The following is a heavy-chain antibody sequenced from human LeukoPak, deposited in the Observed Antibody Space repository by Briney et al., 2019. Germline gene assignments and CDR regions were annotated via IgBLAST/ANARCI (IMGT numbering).Heavy chain of an antibody. V-gene: IGHV3-21*01. CDR1: GFTFSSYS. J-gene: IGHJ4*02. D-gene: IGHD5-24*01. CDR2: ISSSSSYI. Sequence: GGSLRLSCAASGFTFSSYSMNWVRQAPGKGLEWVSSISSSSSYIYYADSVKGRFTISRDNAENSLYLQMNSLRAEDTAVYYCAREDMATWPGGFDYWGQGTLVTVSS. CDR3: AREDMATWPGGFDY.